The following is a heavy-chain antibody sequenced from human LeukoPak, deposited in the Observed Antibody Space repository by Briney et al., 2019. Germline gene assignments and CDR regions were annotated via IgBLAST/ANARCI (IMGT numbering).Heavy chain of an antibody. Sequence: ASVKVSCKASGYTFTGYYMHWVRQAPGQGLEWMGWINPNSGGTNYAQKFQGRVTMTRDTSISTAYMELSRLRSDDTAVYYCERFLWRGGGFDYWGQGTLVTVSS. J-gene: IGHJ4*02. D-gene: IGHD3-10*01. CDR3: ERFLWRGGGFDY. CDR2: INPNSGGT. CDR1: GYTFTGYY. V-gene: IGHV1-2*02.